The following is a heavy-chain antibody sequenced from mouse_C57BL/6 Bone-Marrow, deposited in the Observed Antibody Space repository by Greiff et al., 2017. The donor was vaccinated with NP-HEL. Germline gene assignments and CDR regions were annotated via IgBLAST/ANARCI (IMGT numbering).Heavy chain of an antibody. J-gene: IGHJ3*01. CDR1: GYSITSGYY. D-gene: IGHD2-1*01. V-gene: IGHV3-6*01. CDR2: ISYDGSN. CDR3: ARTTGNLAY. Sequence: VQLQQSGPGLVKPSQSLSLTCSVTGYSITSGYYWNWIRQFPGNKLEWMGYISYDGSNNYNPSLKNRISITRDTSKNQFFLKLNSVTTEDTATYYCARTTGNLAYWGQGTLVTVSA.